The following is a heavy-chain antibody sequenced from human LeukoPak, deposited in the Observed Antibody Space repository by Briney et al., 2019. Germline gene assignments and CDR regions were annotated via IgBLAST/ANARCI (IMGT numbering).Heavy chain of an antibody. D-gene: IGHD5-12*01. Sequence: PSETLSLTCAVYGGSFSGYYWSWTRQPPGKGLEWIGEINHSGSTNYNPSLKSRVTISVDTSKNQFSLKLSSVTAADTAVYYCARGEDIVATIRFDYWGQGTLVTVSS. CDR2: INHSGST. CDR3: ARGEDIVATIRFDY. V-gene: IGHV4-34*01. J-gene: IGHJ4*02. CDR1: GGSFSGYY.